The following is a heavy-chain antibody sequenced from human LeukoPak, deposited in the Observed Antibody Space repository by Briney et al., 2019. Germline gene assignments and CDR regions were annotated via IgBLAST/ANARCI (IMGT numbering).Heavy chain of an antibody. CDR3: ARLVGAAAGTRGCMTSKGFDT. CDR1: GYSFTSYW. J-gene: IGHJ5*02. V-gene: IGHV5-51*01. Sequence: GGSLKIPCKGPGYSFTSYWIGWVRPVPGKGLEWMGIIYSGESDTRYTPPFHGQVTISADKSISTACLQWSSLKASATAMYYCARLVGAAAGTRGCMTSKGFDTWGQGTLVTVSS. CDR2: IYSGESDT. D-gene: IGHD6-13*01.